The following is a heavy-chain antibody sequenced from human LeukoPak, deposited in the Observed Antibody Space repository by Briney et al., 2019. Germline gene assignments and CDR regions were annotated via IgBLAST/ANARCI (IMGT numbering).Heavy chain of an antibody. CDR3: AKDATPALGTVYMDV. D-gene: IGHD6-13*01. CDR1: GFTFSDYY. J-gene: IGHJ6*03. Sequence: PGGSLRLSCAASGFTFSDYYMSWIRQAPGKGLEWISYISSSTMTIHYADSVKGRFTISRDNAKNSLLLQMNSLRAEDTAVYCCAKDATPALGTVYMDVWGKGTTVTISS. V-gene: IGHV3-11*04. CDR2: ISSSTMTI.